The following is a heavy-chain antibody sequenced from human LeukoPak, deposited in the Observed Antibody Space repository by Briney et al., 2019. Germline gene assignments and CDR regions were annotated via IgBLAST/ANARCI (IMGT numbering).Heavy chain of an antibody. D-gene: IGHD3-22*01. J-gene: IGHJ4*02. V-gene: IGHV3-30*04. CDR3: ARDVSVVVLSSTPTQIDY. CDR2: ISYDANDK. CDR1: GFTFSNYA. Sequence: GGSLRLSCAASGFTFSNYAMHWVRQAPGKGLEWVAVISYDANDKYYADSVKGRFTISRDNSKNTLYLQMNNLRAEDTAVYYCARDVSVVVLSSTPTQIDYWGQGTLVAVSS.